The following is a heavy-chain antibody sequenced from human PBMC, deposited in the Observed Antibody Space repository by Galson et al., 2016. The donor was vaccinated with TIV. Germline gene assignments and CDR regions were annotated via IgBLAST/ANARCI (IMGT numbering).Heavy chain of an antibody. J-gene: IGHJ4*02. Sequence: SLRLSCAVSGFTFRSYAMSWVRQAPGKGLEWVAFIWYDGSDKNYGDSVKGRFTISRDNSKNTLYLQMNSLRAEDTAVYYCARVFADYYVDYWGQGTLVTVSS. CDR1: GFTFRSYA. V-gene: IGHV3-33*08. CDR3: ARVFADYYVDY. CDR2: IWYDGSDK. D-gene: IGHD3-10*02.